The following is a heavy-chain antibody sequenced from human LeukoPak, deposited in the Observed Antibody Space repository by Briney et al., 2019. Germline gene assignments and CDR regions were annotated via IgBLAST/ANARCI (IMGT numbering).Heavy chain of an antibody. D-gene: IGHD1-1*01. CDR2: TIPILGIA. CDR3: ARGMVQLERRTAFDY. V-gene: IGHV1-69*04. CDR1: GGTFSSYA. J-gene: IGHJ4*02. Sequence: SVKVSCKASGGTFSSYAISWVRQAPGQGLEWMGRTIPILGIANYAQKFQGRVTITADKSTSTAYMELSSLRSEDTAVYYCARGMVQLERRTAFDYWGQGTLVTVSS.